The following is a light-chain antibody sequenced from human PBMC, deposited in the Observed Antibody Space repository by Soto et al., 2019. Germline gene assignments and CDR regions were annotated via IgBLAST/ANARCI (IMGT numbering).Light chain of an antibody. V-gene: IGLV2-8*02. CDR1: SSDVGGYNY. CDR2: DVS. CDR3: SSYAGTHIV. Sequence: QSVLTQPPSASRSPGQSVAISCTGTSSDVGGYNYVSWYQQLPGKAPKLMIYDVSKRPSGVPDRFSGSKSGNSASLTVSGLQAADEADYYCSSYAGTHIVFGTGTKVTVL. J-gene: IGLJ1*01.